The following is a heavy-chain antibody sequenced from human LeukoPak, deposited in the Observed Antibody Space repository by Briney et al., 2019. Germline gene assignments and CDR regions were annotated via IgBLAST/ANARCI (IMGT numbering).Heavy chain of an antibody. CDR3: ARSGYYYDSSAYYSDY. V-gene: IGHV4-4*07. D-gene: IGHD3-22*01. CDR1: GDSISNYY. CDR2: IYTSGST. J-gene: IGHJ4*02. Sequence: SETLPLTCTVSGDSISNYYWSWIRQPAGKGLEWIGRIYTSGSTNYNPSLKSRVTMSVDTSKNQFSLKLSSVTAADTAVYYCARSGYYYDSSAYYSDYWGQGTLVTVSS.